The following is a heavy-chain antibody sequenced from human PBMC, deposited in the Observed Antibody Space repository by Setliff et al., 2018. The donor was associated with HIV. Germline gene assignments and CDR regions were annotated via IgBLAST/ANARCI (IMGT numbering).Heavy chain of an antibody. J-gene: IGHJ4*02. CDR3: ARQPLYNDYDWRSYYFDY. Sequence: SETLSLTCTVSNGSINSGSYYWSWIRQPAGKRLEWIGRTYTSENTNYNPSFKSRVTISVDVSKNQFYLKLSSVTAADTAVYYCARQPLYNDYDWRSYYFDYWGQGSLVTVSS. V-gene: IGHV4-61*02. D-gene: IGHD5-12*01. CDR2: TYTSENT. CDR1: NGSINSGSYY.